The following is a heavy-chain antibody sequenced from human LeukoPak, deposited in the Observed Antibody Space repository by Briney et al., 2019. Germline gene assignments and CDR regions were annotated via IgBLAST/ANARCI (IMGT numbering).Heavy chain of an antibody. CDR2: MNPNSGNT. CDR3: ARPQEEFCSSTSCYDFQH. J-gene: IGHJ1*01. CDR1: GGTFSSYA. Sequence: ASVKVSCKASGGTFSSYAISWVRQAPGQGLEWMGWMNPNSGNTGYAQKFQGRVTITRNTSISTAYMELSSLRSEDTAVYYCARPQEEFCSSTSCYDFQHWGQGTLVTVSS. V-gene: IGHV1-8*03. D-gene: IGHD2-2*01.